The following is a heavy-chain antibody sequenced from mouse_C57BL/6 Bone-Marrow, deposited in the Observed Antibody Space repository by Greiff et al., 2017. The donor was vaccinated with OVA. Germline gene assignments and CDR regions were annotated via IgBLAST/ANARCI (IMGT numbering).Heavy chain of an antibody. Sequence: EVQLQESGAELVKPGASVKLSCTASGFNIKDYYMHWVKQRTEQGLEWIGRIDPEDGETKYAPNFQGKATITADTSSNTAYLQLSSLTSEDTAVYYCARTGDGYYGSYYAMDYWGQGTSVTVSS. CDR2: IDPEDGET. D-gene: IGHD2-3*01. V-gene: IGHV14-2*01. CDR1: GFNIKDYY. J-gene: IGHJ4*01. CDR3: ARTGDGYYGSYYAMDY.